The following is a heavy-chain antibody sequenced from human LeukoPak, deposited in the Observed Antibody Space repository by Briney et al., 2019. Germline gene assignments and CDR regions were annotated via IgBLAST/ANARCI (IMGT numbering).Heavy chain of an antibody. J-gene: IGHJ5*02. CDR1: GGTFSSYA. V-gene: IGHV1-69*13. D-gene: IGHD2-15*01. CDR3: ALLGVAPQNNWFDP. CDR2: ITPIFGTA. Sequence: SVKVSCKASGGTFSSYAISWVRQAPGQGLEWMGGITPIFGTANYAQKFQGRVTITADESTSTAYMELSSLRSEDTAVYYCALLGVAPQNNWFDPWGQGTLVTVSS.